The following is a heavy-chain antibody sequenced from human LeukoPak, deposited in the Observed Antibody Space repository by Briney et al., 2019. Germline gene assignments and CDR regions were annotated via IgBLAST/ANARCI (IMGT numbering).Heavy chain of an antibody. Sequence: ASVKVSCKASGGTFSNYAISWVRQAPGQGLEWMGAIIPIFGTANYAQKFQGRVTITADVSTGTAYMELSSLRSEDTAVYYCARERRGGSYFTEKRLDHWGQGTLVAVSS. V-gene: IGHV1-69*13. CDR2: IIPIFGTA. J-gene: IGHJ4*02. CDR3: ARERRGGSYFTEKRLDH. D-gene: IGHD1-26*01. CDR1: GGTFSNYA.